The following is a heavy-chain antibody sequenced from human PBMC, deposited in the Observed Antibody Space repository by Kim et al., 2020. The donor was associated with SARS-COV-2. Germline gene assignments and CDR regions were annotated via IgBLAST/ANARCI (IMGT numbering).Heavy chain of an antibody. D-gene: IGHD2-21*02. CDR1: GFTFSSYS. V-gene: IGHV3-21*01. Sequence: GGSLRLSCAASGFTFSSYSMNWVRQAPGKGLEWVSSISSSSSYIYYADSVKGRFTISRDNAKNSLYLQMNSLRAEDTAVYYCARGVVTAIPEDYWGQGTLVTVSS. J-gene: IGHJ4*02. CDR2: ISSSSSYI. CDR3: ARGVVTAIPEDY.